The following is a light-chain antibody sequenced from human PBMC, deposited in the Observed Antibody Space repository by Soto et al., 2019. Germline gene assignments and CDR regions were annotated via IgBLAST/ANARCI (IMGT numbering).Light chain of an antibody. V-gene: IGLV2-14*03. CDR2: DVS. CDR1: SSDVGAYNY. CDR3: SSYTTSLTYG. J-gene: IGLJ1*01. Sequence: QSALTQPASVSGSPGQSITISCTGASSDVGAYNYVSWYQQHPGKAHKLMIFDVSSRPSGVSDRFSGSKSGNTASLTISGLQAEDEADYYCSSYTTSLTYGFGTGTKVTVL.